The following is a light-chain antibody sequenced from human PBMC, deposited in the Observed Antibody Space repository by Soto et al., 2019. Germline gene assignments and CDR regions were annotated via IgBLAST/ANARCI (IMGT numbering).Light chain of an antibody. J-gene: IGKJ1*01. V-gene: IGKV1-39*01. CDR3: QQSYSTPT. Sequence: DIQMTQSPSSLSASLGDRVIITCRASQSISSYLNWYQQKPGKIPKLLIYAAFRLQSGVPSRFSGSGSGTDFTLTISSLQPEDFATYYCQQSYSTPTFGQGTKWIS. CDR1: QSISSY. CDR2: AAF.